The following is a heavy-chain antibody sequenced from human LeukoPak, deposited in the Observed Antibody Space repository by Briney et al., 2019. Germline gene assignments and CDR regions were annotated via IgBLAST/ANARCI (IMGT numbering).Heavy chain of an antibody. Sequence: ASVKVSCKASGYTFTSYDINWVRQATGQGLEWMGWMNPNSGNTNYAQNLQGRFTMTTDTSTSTAYMELRSLRSDDTAFYYCARRTYSSSSSLFDYWGQGTLVTVSS. CDR1: GYTFTSYD. D-gene: IGHD6-6*01. V-gene: IGHV1-18*01. CDR3: ARRTYSSSSSLFDY. CDR2: MNPNSGNT. J-gene: IGHJ4*02.